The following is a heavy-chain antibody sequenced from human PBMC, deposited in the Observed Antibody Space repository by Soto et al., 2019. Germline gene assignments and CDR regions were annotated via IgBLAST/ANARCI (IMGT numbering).Heavy chain of an antibody. CDR3: ARARHPYYSDY. CDR2: IWYDGSNK. J-gene: IGHJ4*02. Sequence: GGTLRLSCAASGFTFSSYGMHWVRPAPGKGLEWVAVIWYDGSNKYYADSVKGRFTISRDNSKNTLYLQMNSLRAEDTAVYHCARARHPYYSDYWGQGTLVTVSS. CDR1: GFTFSSYG. V-gene: IGHV3-33*01.